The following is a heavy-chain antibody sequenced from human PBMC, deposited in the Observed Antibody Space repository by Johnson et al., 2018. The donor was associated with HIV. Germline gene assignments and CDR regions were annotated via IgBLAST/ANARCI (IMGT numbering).Heavy chain of an antibody. CDR3: AKDRELLELSHAFDS. D-gene: IGHD1-7*01. CDR2: LSWNSISI. J-gene: IGHJ3*02. Sequence: VQLVESGGGVVQPGGSLRLSCKASGFTFDDYAMHWVRQAPGKGLEWVSGLSWNSISIRYADSVKGRFTISRDNAKNSLYLQMNSLRVEDTALYYCAKDRELLELSHAFDSWGQGTMVTVSS. V-gene: IGHV3-9*01. CDR1: GFTFDDYA.